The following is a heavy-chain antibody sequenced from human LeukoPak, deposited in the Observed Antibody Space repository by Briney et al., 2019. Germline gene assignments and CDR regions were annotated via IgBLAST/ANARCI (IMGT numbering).Heavy chain of an antibody. D-gene: IGHD5-24*01. J-gene: IGHJ4*02. CDR1: GFTFSSYW. CDR2: IKQDGSEK. V-gene: IGHV3-7*01. Sequence: GGSLRLSCAASGFTFSSYWMSWVRQAPGKGLEWVANIKQDGSEKYYVDSVKGRFTISRDNAKNSLYLQMNSLRAEDTAVYYCARAYRLQFGGEYVDYWGQGTLVTVSS. CDR3: ARAYRLQFGGEYVDY.